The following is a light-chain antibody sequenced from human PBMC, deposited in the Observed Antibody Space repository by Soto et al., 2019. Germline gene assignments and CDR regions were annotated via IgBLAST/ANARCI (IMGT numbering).Light chain of an antibody. Sequence: DIQMTQSPSSLSASLGDRVTITCRASQTINNYLHWYQQRPGEAPKLLMYSASNLQTGVPPRFSGSGSGTHFPLTISSLQPEDFATYYCQQSSSTPHTFGQGTIVEIK. V-gene: IGKV1-39*01. CDR2: SAS. CDR3: QQSSSTPHT. J-gene: IGKJ2*01. CDR1: QTINNY.